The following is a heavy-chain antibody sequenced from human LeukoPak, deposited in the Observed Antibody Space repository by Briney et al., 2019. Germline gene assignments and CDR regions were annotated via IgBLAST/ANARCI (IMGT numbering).Heavy chain of an antibody. J-gene: IGHJ4*02. CDR1: GFTFIHAW. CDR3: AAVRGSGTYSLHS. CDR2: IKSKASGGTT. Sequence: GGSLRLSCADSGFTFIHAWMTWVRQGPGKGLEWVGRIKSKASGGTTDYAAPVKDRFTISKDDSKSTLYLQMNSLKNEDTAVYYCAAVRGSGTYSLHSWGQGTLVTVSS. D-gene: IGHD1-26*01. V-gene: IGHV3-15*01.